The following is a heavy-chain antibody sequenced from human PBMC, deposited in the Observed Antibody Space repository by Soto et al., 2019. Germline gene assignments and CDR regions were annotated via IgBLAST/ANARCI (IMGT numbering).Heavy chain of an antibody. CDR3: ARVGRDSSFVSGRDFDY. CDR2: IFDTGST. V-gene: IGHV4-30-2*01. J-gene: IGHJ4*02. CDR1: GGSISSGAYS. Sequence: SETLSLTCAVSGGSISSGAYSCTWIRQPPGKGLEWTGYIFDTGSTYHNPSLKSRLSISVDTSKNQFSLKLSSVTAADTAVYYCARVGRDSSFVSGRDFDYWGQGTLVTVSS. D-gene: IGHD3-22*01.